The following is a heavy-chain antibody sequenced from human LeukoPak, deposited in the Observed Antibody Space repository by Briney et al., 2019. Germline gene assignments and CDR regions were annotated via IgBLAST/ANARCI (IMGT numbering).Heavy chain of an antibody. J-gene: IGHJ4*02. D-gene: IGHD3-22*01. CDR2: ISSSGSTI. CDR1: GFTFSSYE. V-gene: IGHV3-48*03. Sequence: GGSLRLTCAPSGFTFSSYEMSWVRQAPGKGLEWVSYISSSGSTIYYADSVKGRFTISRDNAKDSLYLQMNSLRAEDTAVYYCARVGDSYMGYFDYWGQGTLVTVSS. CDR3: ARVGDSYMGYFDY.